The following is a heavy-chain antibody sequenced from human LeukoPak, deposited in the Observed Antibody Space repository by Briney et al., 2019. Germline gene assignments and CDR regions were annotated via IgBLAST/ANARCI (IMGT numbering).Heavy chain of an antibody. CDR3: ARHLVGENWFDP. CDR1: GGSISSSSYY. J-gene: IGHJ5*02. V-gene: IGHV4-39*01. Sequence: PSETLSLTCSVSGGSISSSSYYWGWIRQPPGKGLEWIGSIYHSGSTHYNPSLKSRVTISVDTSKNQLSLELNSVTGADTAVYYCARHLVGENWFDPWGQGTLVTVSS. D-gene: IGHD2-15*01. CDR2: IYHSGST.